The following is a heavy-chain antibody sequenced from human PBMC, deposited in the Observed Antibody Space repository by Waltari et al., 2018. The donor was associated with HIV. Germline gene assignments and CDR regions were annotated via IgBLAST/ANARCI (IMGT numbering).Heavy chain of an antibody. V-gene: IGHV3-30*02. J-gene: IGHJ4*02. CDR1: GFTFSSYG. CDR3: ATNIVVAATGTFDY. CDR2: IRNDGSKK. D-gene: IGHD2-15*01. Sequence: QVQLVESGGGVVQPGGSLRLSCAASGFTFSSYGMHWVRQAPGKGLGWVTFIRNDGSKKYYADSVKGRFTISRDNSDNTLYLEMNSLRTEDTAVYYCATNIVVAATGTFDYWGQGTRVIVTA.